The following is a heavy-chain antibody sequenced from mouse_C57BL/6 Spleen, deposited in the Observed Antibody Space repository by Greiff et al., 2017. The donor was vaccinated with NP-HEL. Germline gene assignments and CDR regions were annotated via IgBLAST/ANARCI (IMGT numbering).Heavy chain of an antibody. Sequence: VQLKESGPGLVAPSQSLSITCTVSGFSLTSYGVHWVRQPPGKGLEWLVVIWSDGSTTYNSAPKSRLSISKDNSKSQVLLKMNSLQTDDTAMYYCARDDYDGAWFAYWGQGTLVTVSA. CDR1: GFSLTSYG. V-gene: IGHV2-6*03. J-gene: IGHJ3*01. D-gene: IGHD2-4*01. CDR3: ARDDYDGAWFAY. CDR2: IWSDGST.